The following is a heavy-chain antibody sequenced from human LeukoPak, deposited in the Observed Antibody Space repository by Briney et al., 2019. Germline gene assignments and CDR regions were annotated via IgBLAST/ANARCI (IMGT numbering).Heavy chain of an antibody. CDR1: GFTFNTFN. CDR2: ITSGGDYI. Sequence: GGYLRLSCAASGFTFNTFNMNWVRQAPGKGLEWVSSITSGGDYIYYADSVKGRFTTSRDNAKNSLSLQLNSLRVEDTAVYYCARGHYDVLAASYKWTPDYWGQGTLVTVSS. V-gene: IGHV3-21*01. J-gene: IGHJ4*02. D-gene: IGHD3-9*01. CDR3: ARGHYDVLAASYKWTPDY.